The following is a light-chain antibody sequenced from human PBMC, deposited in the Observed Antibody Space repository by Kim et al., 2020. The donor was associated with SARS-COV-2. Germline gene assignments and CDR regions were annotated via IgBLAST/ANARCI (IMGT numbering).Light chain of an antibody. CDR1: SLRSYY. V-gene: IGLV3-19*01. Sequence: SSELTQDPAVSVALGQTVRITCQGDSLRSYYATWYRQKPREAPVLVIYGRNNRPSGIPDRFSGSTSGNTASLTISGAQEEDEADFYCQSRDSGGKVVFGGGTKVTVL. J-gene: IGLJ2*01. CDR3: QSRDSGGKVV. CDR2: GRN.